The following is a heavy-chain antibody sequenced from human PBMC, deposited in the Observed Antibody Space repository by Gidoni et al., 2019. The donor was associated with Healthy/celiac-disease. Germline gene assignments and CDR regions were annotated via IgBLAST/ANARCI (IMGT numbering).Heavy chain of an antibody. Sequence: QLQLQESGPGLVKPSETLSLTCTVSGGSISSSSYYWGWIRQPPGKGLEWIGSIYYSGSTYYNPSLKSRVTISVDTSKNQFSLKLSSVTAADTAVYYCARHRSPEYSSSYSARQEPTVEQNWFDPWGQGTLVTVSS. CDR3: ARHRSPEYSSSYSARQEPTVEQNWFDP. D-gene: IGHD6-6*01. J-gene: IGHJ5*02. CDR1: GGSISSSSYY. CDR2: IYYSGST. V-gene: IGHV4-39*01.